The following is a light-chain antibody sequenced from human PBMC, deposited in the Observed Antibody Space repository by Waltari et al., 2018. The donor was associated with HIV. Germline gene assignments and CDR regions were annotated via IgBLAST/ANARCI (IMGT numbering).Light chain of an antibody. CDR3: AFYGRTVI. Sequence: QSALTQPASVSGSPGQTIPIPCTQTSGAFGVYNDVSWYQQYPGKAPKLLIFDVTRRSPGTPSRFSGTKSGDTASLSISGLQSDDEADYYCAFYGRTVIFGGGT. J-gene: IGLJ2*01. V-gene: IGLV2-14*03. CDR2: DVT. CDR1: SGAFGVYND.